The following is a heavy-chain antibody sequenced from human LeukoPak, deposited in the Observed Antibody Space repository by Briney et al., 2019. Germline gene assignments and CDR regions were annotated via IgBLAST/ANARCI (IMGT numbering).Heavy chain of an antibody. CDR3: ARTRTGYFFDY. D-gene: IGHD2-15*01. CDR1: GFTFSTYS. CDR2: ISSGSGSI. V-gene: IGHV3-48*01. J-gene: IGHJ4*02. Sequence: PGGSLRLSCAASGFTFSTYSMNWVRQAPGKGLEWVSYISSGSGSIYYADSVKGRFTISRDNAKNSLFLQLNSLRVEDTAVYYCARTRTGYFFDYWGQGALVTVSS.